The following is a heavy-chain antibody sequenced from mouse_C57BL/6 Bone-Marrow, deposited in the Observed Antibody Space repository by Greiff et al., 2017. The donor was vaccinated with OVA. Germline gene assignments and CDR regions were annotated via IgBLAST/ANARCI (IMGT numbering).Heavy chain of an antibody. CDR2: ISYDGSN. Sequence: EVKLQESGPGLVKPSQSLSLTCSVTGYSITSGYYWHWIRQFPGNKLEWLGYISYDGSNNYNPSLKNRISITRDTSKNQFFLKLNSVTTEDTATYYGAREGYYGSTLFAYWGQGTLVTVSA. V-gene: IGHV3-6*01. CDR3: AREGYYGSTLFAY. J-gene: IGHJ3*01. CDR1: GYSITSGYY. D-gene: IGHD1-1*01.